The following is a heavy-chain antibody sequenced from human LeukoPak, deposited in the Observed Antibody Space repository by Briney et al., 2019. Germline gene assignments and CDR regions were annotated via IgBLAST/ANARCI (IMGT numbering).Heavy chain of an antibody. CDR2: ISGTSSLI. J-gene: IGHJ4*02. V-gene: IGHV3-48*02. CDR1: GFTFSTYS. D-gene: IGHD5-12*01. CDR3: ARAQHSGYERYQYYFDY. Sequence: GGSLRLSCAASGFTFSTYSMNWVRQAPGKGLEWVSYISGTSSLIYYADSVKGRFTISRDNAKNSLYLQMNSLRDEDTAVYYCARAQHSGYERYQYYFDYWGQGTLVTVSS.